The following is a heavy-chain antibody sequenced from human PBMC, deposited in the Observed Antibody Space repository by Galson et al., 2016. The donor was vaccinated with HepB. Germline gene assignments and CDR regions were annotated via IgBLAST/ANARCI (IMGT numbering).Heavy chain of an antibody. Sequence: SETLSLTCTVSGASISSSGYWWGWIRQAPGKELEWIGSFYYSGSTFYNPSLESRVTMSVDTSKNQFSLNLNYVTAADTAVYYCARTHNCFDPWGQGTLVIVSS. CDR3: ARTHNCFDP. J-gene: IGHJ5*02. CDR1: GASISSSGYW. CDR2: FYYSGST. V-gene: IGHV4-39*07.